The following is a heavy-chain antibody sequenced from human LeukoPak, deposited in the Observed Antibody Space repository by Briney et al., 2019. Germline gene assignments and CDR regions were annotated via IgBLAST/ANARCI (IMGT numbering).Heavy chain of an antibody. CDR3: ARHEGRYYGSGSYYEISNWFDP. V-gene: IGHV4-34*01. CDR2: INHSGST. Sequence: SETLSLTCAVYGGSFSGYYWSWIRQPPGKGLEWIGEINHSGSTNYNPSLKSRVTISVDTSKNQFSLKLSSVTAADTAVYYCARHEGRYYGSGSYYEISNWFDPWGQGTLVTVSS. D-gene: IGHD3-10*01. CDR1: GGSFSGYY. J-gene: IGHJ5*02.